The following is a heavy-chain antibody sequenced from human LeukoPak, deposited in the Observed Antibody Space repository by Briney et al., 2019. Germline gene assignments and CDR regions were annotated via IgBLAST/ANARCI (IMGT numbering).Heavy chain of an antibody. Sequence: SVKVSCKASGGTFSSYAISWVRQAPGQGLEWMGGIIPIFGTANYAQKFQGRVTITADESTSTAYMELSSLRSEDAAVYYCARDQGTVVTPGPFDYWGQGTLVTVSS. CDR1: GGTFSSYA. D-gene: IGHD4-23*01. V-gene: IGHV1-69*13. J-gene: IGHJ4*02. CDR2: IIPIFGTA. CDR3: ARDQGTVVTPGPFDY.